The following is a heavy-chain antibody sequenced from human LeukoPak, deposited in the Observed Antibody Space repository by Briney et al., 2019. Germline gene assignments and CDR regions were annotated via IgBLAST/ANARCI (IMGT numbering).Heavy chain of an antibody. V-gene: IGHV3-53*01. Sequence: PGGSLRLSCAASGFTVSSNYMSWVRQAPGKGLEWVSVIYSGGSTYYADSVKGRFIISRDNSKNTLYLQMNSQRGEDTAVYYCARAGQYYFDYWGQGTLVTVSS. J-gene: IGHJ4*02. D-gene: IGHD4-11*01. CDR1: GFTVSSNY. CDR3: ARAGQYYFDY. CDR2: IYSGGST.